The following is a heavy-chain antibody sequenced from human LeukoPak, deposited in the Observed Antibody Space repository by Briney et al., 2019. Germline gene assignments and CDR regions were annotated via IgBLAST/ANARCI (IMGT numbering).Heavy chain of an antibody. CDR3: ARFSGWFGELPFDY. D-gene: IGHD3-10*01. CDR1: GFTFSDYY. Sequence: GGSLRLSCAASGFTFSDYYMSWIRQAPGKGLEWVSYISSSGGTIYYADSVKGRFTISRDNSKNTLYLQMNSLRAEDTAVYYCARFSGWFGELPFDYWGQGTLVTVSS. J-gene: IGHJ4*02. V-gene: IGHV3-11*01. CDR2: ISSSGGTI.